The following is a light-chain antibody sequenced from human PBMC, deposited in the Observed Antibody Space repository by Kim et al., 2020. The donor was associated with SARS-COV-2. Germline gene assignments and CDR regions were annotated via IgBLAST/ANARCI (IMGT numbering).Light chain of an antibody. Sequence: SSELTQDPAVSVALGQTVRITCQGDSLRSYYATWYQKKPGQAPIVVIYGKNNRPSGIPDRFSGSSSGNTASLTIPGPQAGDEADYYCNSRASNDHVVFG. V-gene: IGLV3-19*01. CDR2: GKN. J-gene: IGLJ2*01. CDR3: NSRASNDHVV. CDR1: SLRSYY.